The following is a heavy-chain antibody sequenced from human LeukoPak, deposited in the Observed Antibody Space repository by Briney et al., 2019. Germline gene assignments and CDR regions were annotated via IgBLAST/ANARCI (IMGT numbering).Heavy chain of an antibody. CDR1: GYTFTDYY. V-gene: IGHV1-2*02. CDR2: IDPKSGGT. D-gene: IGHD2-2*01. CDR3: ARVPGPYTTSRYDY. J-gene: IGHJ4*02. Sequence: GASVKVSCKTSGYTFTDYYIHWVRQAPGQGPEWMGRIDPKSGGTNYAQKYQDRVAMTRDTSISTVYMELSGLRSDDTAVYYCARVPGPYTTSRYDYWGQGTLVTVSS.